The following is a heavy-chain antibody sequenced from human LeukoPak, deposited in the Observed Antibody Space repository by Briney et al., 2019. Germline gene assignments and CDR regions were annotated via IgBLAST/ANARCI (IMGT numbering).Heavy chain of an antibody. V-gene: IGHV4-39*07. D-gene: IGHD3-16*02. CDR1: GGSISSSAYH. CDR3: ARLPSGGVIVNAFFDY. Sequence: PSETLSLTCTVSGGSISSSAYHWGWIRQPPGKGLEWIGSIHNSGSTYYNPSLKSRVTISVDTSKNQFSLKLSSVTAADTAVYYCARLPSGGVIVNAFFDYWGQGTLVTVSS. J-gene: IGHJ4*02. CDR2: IHNSGST.